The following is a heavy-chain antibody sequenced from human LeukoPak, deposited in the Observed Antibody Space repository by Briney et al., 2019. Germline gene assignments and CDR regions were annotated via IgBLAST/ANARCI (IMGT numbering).Heavy chain of an antibody. CDR1: GYAFTSYD. CDR3: AKREYCSGGSCYPGGDYYYYYGMDV. CDR2: MNPNSGNT. D-gene: IGHD2-15*01. V-gene: IGHV1-8*01. J-gene: IGHJ6*02. Sequence: GASVKVSCKASGYAFTSYDINWVRQATGQGLEWMGWMNPNSGNTGYAQKFQGRVTMTRNTSISTAYMELSSLRSEDTAVYYCAKREYCSGGSCYPGGDYYYYYGMDVRGQGTTVTVSS.